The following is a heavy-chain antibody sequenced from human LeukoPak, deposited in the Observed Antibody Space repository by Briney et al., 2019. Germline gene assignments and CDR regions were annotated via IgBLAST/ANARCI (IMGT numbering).Heavy chain of an antibody. Sequence: SETLSLTCTVSGGSISSGSYYWGWIRQPPGKGLEWIGSIYYSGSTYYNPSLKSRVTISVDTSKNQFSLKLSSVIAADTAVYYCARANYDFWSGYSYYMDVWGKGTTVTVSS. CDR1: GGSISSGSYY. J-gene: IGHJ6*03. CDR3: ARANYDFWSGYSYYMDV. CDR2: IYYSGST. D-gene: IGHD3-3*01. V-gene: IGHV4-39*01.